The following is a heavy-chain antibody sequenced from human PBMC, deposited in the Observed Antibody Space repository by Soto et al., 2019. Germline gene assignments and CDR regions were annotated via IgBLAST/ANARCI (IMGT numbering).Heavy chain of an antibody. CDR2: IWYDGSNK. J-gene: IGHJ4*02. CDR1: GFTFSSYG. D-gene: IGHD3-16*01. V-gene: IGHV3-33*01. Sequence: QVQLVESGGGVGQPGRSLRRSCAASGFTFSSYGMHWVRQAPGKGLEWVAVIWYDGSNKYYADSVKGRFTISRDNSKSTLYLPMTSLRAEDTAVYYCYPSGGGYWGQGPLVTVSS. CDR3: YPSGGGY.